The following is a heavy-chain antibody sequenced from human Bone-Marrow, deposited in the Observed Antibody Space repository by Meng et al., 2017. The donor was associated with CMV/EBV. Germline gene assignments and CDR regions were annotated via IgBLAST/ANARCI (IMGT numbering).Heavy chain of an antibody. Sequence: GGSLRLSCAASGFTFSSYWMHWVRQAPGKGLVWVSRINSDGSSTSYADSVKGRFTISRDNAKNTLYLQMNSLRAEDTAVYYCARGDRYYDFWSGSGLLDYWGQGTLVTVSS. J-gene: IGHJ4*02. V-gene: IGHV3-74*01. D-gene: IGHD3-3*01. CDR2: INSDGSST. CDR3: ARGDRYYDFWSGSGLLDY. CDR1: GFTFSSYW.